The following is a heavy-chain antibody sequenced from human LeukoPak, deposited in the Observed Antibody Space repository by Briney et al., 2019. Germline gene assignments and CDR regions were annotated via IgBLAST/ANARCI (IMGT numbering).Heavy chain of an antibody. V-gene: IGHV4-59*01. Sequence: SATLSLTCTVSGGSISSYYWSWIRQPPGQGLEWIGYIYYSGSTNYNPSLKSRVTISVDTSKNQFSLKLSSVTAADTAVYYCARTHDFWSGYYYMDVWGKGTTVTVSS. J-gene: IGHJ6*03. CDR3: ARTHDFWSGYYYMDV. CDR1: GGSISSYY. CDR2: IYYSGST. D-gene: IGHD3-3*01.